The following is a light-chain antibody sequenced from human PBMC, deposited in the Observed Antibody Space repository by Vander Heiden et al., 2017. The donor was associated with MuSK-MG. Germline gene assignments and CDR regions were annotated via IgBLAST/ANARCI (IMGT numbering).Light chain of an antibody. CDR2: DVS. CDR3: CSYAGSYTLV. J-gene: IGLJ1*01. CDR1: SSDVGGYDY. Sequence: QSALTAPRAVSGSPGQSGTLSCTGPSSDVGGYDYVSWYQQPPGKAPNLMIYDVSKRPSGVPDRFSGSKAGNTASLTISGLQAEDEADYYCCSYAGSYTLVFGTGTKVTVL. V-gene: IGLV2-11*01.